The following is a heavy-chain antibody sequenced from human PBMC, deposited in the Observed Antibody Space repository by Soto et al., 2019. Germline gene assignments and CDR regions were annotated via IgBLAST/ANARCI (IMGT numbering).Heavy chain of an antibody. CDR2: IIPSGGRT. D-gene: IGHD5-18*01. Sequence: GASIEVCCEACRGGFECYARSWVRQYPGQGLEWMGIIIPSGGRTSYAQKFQGRVTMTRDTSTSTVYMELSSLRSEDTAVYYCASPMVNYYYGMDVWGQGTTVTVSS. CDR1: RGGFECYA. J-gene: IGHJ6*02. CDR3: ASPMVNYYYGMDV. V-gene: IGHV1-46*02.